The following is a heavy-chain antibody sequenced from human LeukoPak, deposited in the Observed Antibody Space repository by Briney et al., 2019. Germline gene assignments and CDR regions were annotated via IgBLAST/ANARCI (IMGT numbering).Heavy chain of an antibody. CDR2: IYPGDSDT. CDR1: GYIFTSYW. Sequence: GESLKISCKASGYIFTSYWIGWVRQKPGKGLEWMGVIYPGDSDTRYSPSFQGQVTISADKSINTAYLQWSSLKASDTAMYYCARQSGTTGDYWGQGTLVTVSS. V-gene: IGHV5-51*01. CDR3: ARQSGTTGDY. J-gene: IGHJ4*02. D-gene: IGHD4-11*01.